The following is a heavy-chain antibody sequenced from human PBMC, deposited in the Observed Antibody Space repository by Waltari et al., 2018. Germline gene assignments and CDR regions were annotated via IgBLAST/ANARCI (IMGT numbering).Heavy chain of an antibody. D-gene: IGHD6-19*01. V-gene: IGHV3-23*01. J-gene: IGHJ6*02. CDR3: ATSIAVAGTNYYYGMDV. CDR1: GFTFSSYA. Sequence: EVQLLESGGGLVQPGGSLRLSCAASGFTFSSYAMSWVRQAPGRGLEWVSAISGSGGSTYDADAVKVRFTISRDNSKNTLYLQMNSLRAEDTAVYYCATSIAVAGTNYYYGMDVWGQGTTVTVSS. CDR2: ISGSGGST.